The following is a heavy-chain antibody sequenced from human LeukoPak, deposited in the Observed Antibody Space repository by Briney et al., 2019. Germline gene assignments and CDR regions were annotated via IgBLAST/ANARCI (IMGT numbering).Heavy chain of an antibody. D-gene: IGHD4-17*01. V-gene: IGHV3-9*01. CDR1: GFTFDDFG. J-gene: IGHJ4*02. Sequence: GRSLRLSCAASGFTFDDFGMHWVRQGPGKGLEWVSGISWNSGTIGYADSVKGRFTISRDNAKNSLYLQMKSLRAEDTALYYCTRLGDYTGGPSDYWGQGTLVTVSS. CDR3: TRLGDYTGGPSDY. CDR2: ISWNSGTI.